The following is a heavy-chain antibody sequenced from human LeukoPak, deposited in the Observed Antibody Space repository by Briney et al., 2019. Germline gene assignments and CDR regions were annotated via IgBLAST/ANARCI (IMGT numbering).Heavy chain of an antibody. Sequence: PGGSLRLSCAASGFTLSSYWMHWVRQAPGKGLVWVSRIISDGSSTTYADSVQGRFTISRDNAKNTLYLQMNSLRAEDTAVYYCARKETSGWSFDYWGQGTLVTVSS. CDR3: ARKETSGWSFDY. V-gene: IGHV3-74*01. J-gene: IGHJ4*02. D-gene: IGHD6-19*01. CDR1: GFTLSSYW. CDR2: IISDGSST.